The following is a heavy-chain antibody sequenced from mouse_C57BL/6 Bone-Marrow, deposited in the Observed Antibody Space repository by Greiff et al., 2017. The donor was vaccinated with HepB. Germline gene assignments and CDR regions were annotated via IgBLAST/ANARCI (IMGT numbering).Heavy chain of an antibody. CDR1: GFSFTSYA. Sequence: QVQLQQSGPGLVAPSQRLSITCTVSGFSFTSYAISWVRQPPGKGLEWLGVIWTGGGTNYNSALKSRLSISKDNSKSQVFLKMNSLQTDDTARYYCARKWNYYYGSSPYWYFDVWGTGTTVTVSS. CDR2: IWTGGGT. D-gene: IGHD1-1*01. J-gene: IGHJ1*03. CDR3: ARKWNYYYGSSPYWYFDV. V-gene: IGHV2-9-1*01.